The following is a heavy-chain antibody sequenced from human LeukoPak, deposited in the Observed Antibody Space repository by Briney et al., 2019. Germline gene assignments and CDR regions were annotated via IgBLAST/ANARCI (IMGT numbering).Heavy chain of an antibody. CDR1: GFTFSRYW. CDR2: MNGYGTEK. Sequence: GGSRTLSCAASGFTFSRYWMNWVRQAPGKGLEWVSNMNGYGTEKYYVDSVRGRFTISRDNAENSLFLHMNNLRVEDTAVYRCARGLYGSSVNVIDSWGPGTLVTVSS. V-gene: IGHV3-7*01. J-gene: IGHJ4*02. CDR3: ARGLYGSSVNVIDS. D-gene: IGHD3-22*01.